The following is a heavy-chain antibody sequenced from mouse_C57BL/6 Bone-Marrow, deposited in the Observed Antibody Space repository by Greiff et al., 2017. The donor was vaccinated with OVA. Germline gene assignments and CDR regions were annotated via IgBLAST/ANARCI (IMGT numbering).Heavy chain of an antibody. V-gene: IGHV1-42*01. D-gene: IGHD1-1*01. CDR2: INPSTGGT. CDR1: GYSFTGYY. Sequence: EVQLQQSGAELVKPGASVKISCKASGYSFTGYYMNWVKQSPEKSLEWIGEINPSTGGTTYNQKFKAKATMTVDKSSSTAYMQLKSLTSEDSAVYYCAREITTVVAPYAMDYWGQGTSVTVSS. J-gene: IGHJ4*01. CDR3: AREITTVVAPYAMDY.